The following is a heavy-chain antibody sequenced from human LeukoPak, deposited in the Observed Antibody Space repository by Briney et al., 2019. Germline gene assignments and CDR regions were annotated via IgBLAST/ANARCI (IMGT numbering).Heavy chain of an antibody. CDR2: IYYTGST. Sequence: SETLSLTCTVSGGSISTYYWSWIRQPPGKGLEWIGYIYYTGSTNYNPSLKSRLIISVDTSKNQISLKLNSVTAADTAVYHCARGRNTAMVPFDYWGQGILVTVSS. V-gene: IGHV4-59*01. CDR3: ARGRNTAMVPFDY. CDR1: GGSISTYY. D-gene: IGHD5-18*01. J-gene: IGHJ4*02.